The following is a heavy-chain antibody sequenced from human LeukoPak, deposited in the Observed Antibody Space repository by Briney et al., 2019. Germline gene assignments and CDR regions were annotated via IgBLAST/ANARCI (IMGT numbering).Heavy chain of an antibody. J-gene: IGHJ4*02. CDR3: ARTIRNHPIDY. CDR1: GSRFTSYW. D-gene: IGHD2-2*02. V-gene: IGHV5-51*01. Sequence: GESLQISCQGSGSRFTSYWIGWVRQLPGKGLEWMGIIYPGDSDTRYSPSFQGQVTISADKSISTAYLQWSSLKASDTAMYYCARTIRNHPIDYWGQGTLVTVSS. CDR2: IYPGDSDT.